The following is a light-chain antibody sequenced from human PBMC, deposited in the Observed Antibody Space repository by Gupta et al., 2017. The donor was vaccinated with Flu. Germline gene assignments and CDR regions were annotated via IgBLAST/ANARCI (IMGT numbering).Light chain of an antibody. CDR1: QSVLYSSNNKNY. Sequence: PDSLAVSLGERATINCKSSQSVLYSSNNKNYLAWYQQKPGQPPKLLIYWASTRESGVPDRFSGSGSGTDFTLTISSLQAEDVAVYYCQQYDSTPRTFGQGTKVESK. CDR2: WAS. J-gene: IGKJ1*01. CDR3: QQYDSTPRT. V-gene: IGKV4-1*01.